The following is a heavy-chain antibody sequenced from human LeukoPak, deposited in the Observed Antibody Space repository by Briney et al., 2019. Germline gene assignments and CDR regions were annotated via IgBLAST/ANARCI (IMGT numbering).Heavy chain of an antibody. J-gene: IGHJ6*02. CDR3: ARSPVGGGSGAYYYGMDV. D-gene: IGHD3-10*01. V-gene: IGHV1-69*01. CDR1: GGTFSSYA. Sequence: SVKVSCKASGGTFSSYAISWVRQAPGQGLEWMGGIIPIFGTANDAQKFQGRVTITADESTSAAYMELSSLRSEDTAVYYCARSPVGGGSGAYYYGMDVWGQGTTVTVSS. CDR2: IIPIFGTA.